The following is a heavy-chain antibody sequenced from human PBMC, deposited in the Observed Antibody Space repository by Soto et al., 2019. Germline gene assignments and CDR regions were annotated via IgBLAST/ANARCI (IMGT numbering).Heavy chain of an antibody. D-gene: IGHD3-9*01. Sequence: VQLVESGGGVVQPGRSLRLSCAASGFTFSRYAMHWVRQAPGKGLEWVAAISYDGSDEYYADPVKGRFTISRDNSKDTLYLQMNSLRPEDTAVYYCARVLDSGYYLDNWGQGTLVPAS. CDR3: ARVLDSGYYLDN. CDR2: ISYDGSDE. CDR1: GFTFSRYA. J-gene: IGHJ4*02. V-gene: IGHV3-30-3*01.